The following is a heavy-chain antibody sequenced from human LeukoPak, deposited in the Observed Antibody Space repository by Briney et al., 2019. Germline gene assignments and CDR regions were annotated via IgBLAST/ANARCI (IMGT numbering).Heavy chain of an antibody. CDR3: ARRGGRDFWFDP. CDR1: GGSISSYY. CDR2: IYYSGST. J-gene: IGHJ5*02. D-gene: IGHD3/OR15-3a*01. Sequence: SETLSLTCTVSGGSISSYYWSWIRQPPGKGLEWIGYIYYSGSTNYNPSLKSRVTISVDTSKNQFSLKLSSVTAADTAVYYCARRGGRDFWFDPWGQGTLVTVSS. V-gene: IGHV4-59*08.